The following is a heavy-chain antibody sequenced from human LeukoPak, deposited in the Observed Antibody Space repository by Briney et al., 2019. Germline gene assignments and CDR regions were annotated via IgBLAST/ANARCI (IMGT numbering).Heavy chain of an antibody. Sequence: PGGSLRLSCAASGFTFSDYYMSWIRQTPGKGLEWVSYISNSGTTIYYADSGKGRFTISRDNTKNSLYLQMNSLRGEDTAVYYCARAPRMVPAAYMDVWGKGTTVTVSS. CDR1: GFTFSDYY. D-gene: IGHD2-2*01. V-gene: IGHV3-11*01. CDR2: ISNSGTTI. CDR3: ARAPRMVPAAYMDV. J-gene: IGHJ6*03.